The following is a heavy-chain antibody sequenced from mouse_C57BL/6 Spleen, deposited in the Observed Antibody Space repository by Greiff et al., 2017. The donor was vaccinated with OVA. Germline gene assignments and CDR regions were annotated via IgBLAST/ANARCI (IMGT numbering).Heavy chain of an antibody. CDR1: GYTFTSYT. V-gene: IGHV1-4*01. Sequence: VKLMESGAELARPGASVKMSCKASGYTFTSYTMHWVKQRPGQGLEWIGYINPSSGYTKYNQKFKDKATLTADKSSSTAYMQLSSLTSEDSAVYYCARSRWDFDYWGQGTTLTVSS. CDR2: INPSSGYT. J-gene: IGHJ2*01. CDR3: ARSRWDFDY. D-gene: IGHD4-1*01.